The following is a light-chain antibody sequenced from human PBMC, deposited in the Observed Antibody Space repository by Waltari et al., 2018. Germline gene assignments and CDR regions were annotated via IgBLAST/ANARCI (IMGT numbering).Light chain of an antibody. Sequence: ETVMTQSPATLSVSPGERATLSCGTSRTISSNLAWYQQKPGQAPRLLIYGASIRATGVPARFSGSGSGTQFTLTIHSLQSEDFAVYYCQQYNNWPPWTFGQGTKVEIK. CDR1: RTISSN. J-gene: IGKJ1*01. CDR2: GAS. V-gene: IGKV3-15*01. CDR3: QQYNNWPPWT.